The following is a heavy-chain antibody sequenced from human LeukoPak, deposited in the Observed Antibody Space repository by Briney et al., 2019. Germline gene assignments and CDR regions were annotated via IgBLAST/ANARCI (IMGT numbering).Heavy chain of an antibody. Sequence: GRSLRLSCAASGFTFSNSVMNWVRQAPGKGREWVAIISFDGSNKYYADSVRGRFTISRDNSKNTLYLQMNSLRAEDTAVYYCAGRRDSADYWGQGTLVTVSS. V-gene: IGHV3-30*04. CDR1: GFTFSNSV. J-gene: IGHJ4*02. CDR3: AGRRDSADY. CDR2: ISFDGSNK. D-gene: IGHD5-24*01.